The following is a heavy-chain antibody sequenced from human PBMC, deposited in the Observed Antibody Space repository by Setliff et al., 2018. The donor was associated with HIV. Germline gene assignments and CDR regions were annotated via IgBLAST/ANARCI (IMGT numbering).Heavy chain of an antibody. Sequence: PSETLSLTCAVYGGSFNGYYCSWIRQPPGKGLEWIGEINHSGSTNYNPSLKSRVTMSVDKSKNQFSLRLSSVTAADTAVYYCARARRAGSGPKYFQHWGQGTLVTVSS. J-gene: IGHJ1*01. CDR2: INHSGST. CDR1: GGSFNGYY. D-gene: IGHD2-15*01. V-gene: IGHV4-34*01. CDR3: ARARRAGSGPKYFQH.